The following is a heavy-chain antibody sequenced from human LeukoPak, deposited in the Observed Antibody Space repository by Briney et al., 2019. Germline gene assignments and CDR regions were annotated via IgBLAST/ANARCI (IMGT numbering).Heavy chain of an antibody. Sequence: GESLKISCKASGYSFTNYWIVWLRQMPGRGLEWMGIIYTDNSDVRYSPSFRGRVTISADKSVNTAYLQWSSLKASDTAMYYCARHTNDFGGNGDYWGQGTLVTVSS. V-gene: IGHV5-51*01. J-gene: IGHJ4*02. CDR3: ARHTNDFGGNGDY. CDR1: GYSFTNYW. D-gene: IGHD4-23*01. CDR2: IYTDNSDV.